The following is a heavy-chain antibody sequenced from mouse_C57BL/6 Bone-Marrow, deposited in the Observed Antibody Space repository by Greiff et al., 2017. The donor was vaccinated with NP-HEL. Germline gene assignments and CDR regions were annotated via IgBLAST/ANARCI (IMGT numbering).Heavy chain of an antibody. CDR3: AREADDGYFLFAY. CDR1: GYTFTSYW. Sequence: VKLQQPGAELVKPGASVKLSCKASGYTFTSYWMQWVKQRPGQGLEWIGEIDPSDSYTNYNQKFKGKATLTVDTSSSTAYMQLSSLTSEDSAVYYCAREADDGYFLFAYWGQGTLVTVSA. J-gene: IGHJ3*01. CDR2: IDPSDSYT. V-gene: IGHV1-50*01. D-gene: IGHD2-3*01.